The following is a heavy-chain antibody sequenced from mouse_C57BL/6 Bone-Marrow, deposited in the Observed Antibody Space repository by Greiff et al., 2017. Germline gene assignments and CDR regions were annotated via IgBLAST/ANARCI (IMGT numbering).Heavy chain of an antibody. CDR3: ARFDYGSSYGWYFDV. CDR1: GYSITSDY. CDR2: ISYSGST. V-gene: IGHV3-8*01. Sequence: EVQGVESGPGLAKPSQTLSLTCSVTGYSITSDYWNWIRKFPGNKLEYMGYISYSGSTYYNPSLKSRISITRDTSKNQYYLQLNSVTTEDTATYYCARFDYGSSYGWYFDVWGTGTTVTVSS. D-gene: IGHD1-1*01. J-gene: IGHJ1*03.